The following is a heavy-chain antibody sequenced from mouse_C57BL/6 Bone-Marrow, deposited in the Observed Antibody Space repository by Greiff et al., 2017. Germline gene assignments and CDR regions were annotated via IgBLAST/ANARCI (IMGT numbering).Heavy chain of an antibody. V-gene: IGHV2-2*01. Sequence: QVQLQQSGPGLVQPSQSLSITCTVSGFSLTSYGVHWVRQSPGKGLEWLGVIWSGGSTDYNAAFISRLSNSKDNSKSQVFFKMNSLQADDTAIYYCARDWPYYYGSSDWYFDVWGTGTTVTVSS. CDR2: IWSGGST. CDR3: ARDWPYYYGSSDWYFDV. J-gene: IGHJ1*03. CDR1: GFSLTSYG. D-gene: IGHD1-1*01.